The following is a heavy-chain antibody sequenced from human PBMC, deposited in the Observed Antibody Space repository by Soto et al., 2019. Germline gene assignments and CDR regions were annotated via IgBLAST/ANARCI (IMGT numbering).Heavy chain of an antibody. D-gene: IGHD3-10*01. Sequence: GGSLRLSCAASGFTFSSYAMSWVRQAPGKGLEWVSSISSSSSYIYYADSVKGRFTISRDNAKNSLYLQMNSLRAEDTAVYYCAREYYYGSGSYRTYYYYGMDVWGQGTMVTVSS. CDR2: ISSSSSYI. J-gene: IGHJ6*02. CDR3: AREYYYGSGSYRTYYYYGMDV. CDR1: GFTFSSYA. V-gene: IGHV3-21*01.